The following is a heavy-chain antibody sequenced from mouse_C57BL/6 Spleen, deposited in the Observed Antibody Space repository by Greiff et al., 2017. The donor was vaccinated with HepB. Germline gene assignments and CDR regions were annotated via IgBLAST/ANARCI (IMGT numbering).Heavy chain of an antibody. CDR2: ISSGGSYT. V-gene: IGHV5-6*01. D-gene: IGHD1-1*01. Sequence: EVMLVESGGDLVKPGGSLKLSCAASGFTFSSYGMSWVRQTPDKRLEWVATISSGGSYTYYPDSVKGRFTISRDNAKNTLYLQMSSLKSEDTAMYYCARQGITTVVFDYWGQGTTLTVSS. J-gene: IGHJ2*01. CDR3: ARQGITTVVFDY. CDR1: GFTFSSYG.